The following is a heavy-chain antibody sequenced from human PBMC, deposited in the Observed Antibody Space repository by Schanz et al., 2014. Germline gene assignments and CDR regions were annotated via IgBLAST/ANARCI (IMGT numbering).Heavy chain of an antibody. CDR1: GFSFSSYS. Sequence: EADLVESGGGLIQRGESLRLSCSASGFSFSSYSMNWVRQAPGKGLEWLSYIDGKSTTVYYADSVKGRFTISRDNAKNSLYLQMISLRAEDAAVYYCARDRGYCSGGSCLTFDYWGQGTLXTVSS. J-gene: IGHJ4*02. D-gene: IGHD2-15*01. CDR3: ARDRGYCSGGSCLTFDY. CDR2: IDGKSTTV. V-gene: IGHV3-48*04.